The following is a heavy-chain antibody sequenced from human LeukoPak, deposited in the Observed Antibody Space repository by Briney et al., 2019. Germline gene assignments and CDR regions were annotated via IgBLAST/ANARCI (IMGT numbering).Heavy chain of an antibody. CDR2: IWSDATNM. Sequence: GGSLRLSCAASGFIFTDYGFHWVRQAPGKGLEWVAAIWSDATNMFYANSVKGRFFIQRDDYQNTVYLEMSSLRAEDTAVYYCAKDAQRGFDYSNSFQYWGQGSLVTVS. V-gene: IGHV3-33*06. CDR1: GFIFTDYG. CDR3: AKDAQRGFDYSNSFQY. D-gene: IGHD4-11*01. J-gene: IGHJ4*02.